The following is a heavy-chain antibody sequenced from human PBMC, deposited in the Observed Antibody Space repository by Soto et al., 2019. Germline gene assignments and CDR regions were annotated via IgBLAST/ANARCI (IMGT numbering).Heavy chain of an antibody. V-gene: IGHV4-59*01. CDR3: ARDRAYYDSNGLYFDY. Sequence: PSETLSLTCTVSGDSISDYYWIWIRQPPGKGLEWIGYIYYSGKTNYNPSLKSRVTISVDTSKNQFSLKLTSVTAADTAVYYCARDRAYYDSNGLYFDYWGQGTLVTVSS. CDR2: IYYSGKT. CDR1: GDSISDYY. J-gene: IGHJ4*02. D-gene: IGHD3-22*01.